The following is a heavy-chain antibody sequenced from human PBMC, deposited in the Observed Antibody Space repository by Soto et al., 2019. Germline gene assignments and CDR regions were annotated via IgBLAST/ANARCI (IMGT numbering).Heavy chain of an antibody. CDR1: GYTFTSYG. D-gene: IGHD6-13*01. CDR2: ISAYNGNT. V-gene: IGHV1-18*04. J-gene: IGHJ4*02. Sequence: GASVKVSCEASGYTFTSYGISWVRQAPGQGLEWMGWISAYNGNTSYARKLQGRVTMTTETSTSTAYMELRSLRSDDTAVYYCARADTIIASAGTVYWGQGTLVTVSS. CDR3: ARADTIIASAGTVY.